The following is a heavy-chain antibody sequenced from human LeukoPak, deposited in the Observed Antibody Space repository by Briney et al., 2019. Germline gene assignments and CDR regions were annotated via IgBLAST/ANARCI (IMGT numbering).Heavy chain of an antibody. Sequence: GGSQRLACAASGFTFSSYWMSWVRQAPGKGLEWVANIKQDGSEKYYVDSVKGRFTISRDNAKNSLYLQMNSLRAEDTAVYYCARDWAGDDRFDYWGQGTLVTVSS. CDR2: IKQDGSEK. CDR1: GFTFSSYW. V-gene: IGHV3-7*01. J-gene: IGHJ4*02. D-gene: IGHD7-27*01. CDR3: ARDWAGDDRFDY.